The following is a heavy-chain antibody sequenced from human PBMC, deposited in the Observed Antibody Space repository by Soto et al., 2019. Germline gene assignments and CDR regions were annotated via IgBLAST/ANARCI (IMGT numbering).Heavy chain of an antibody. CDR1: GFTFSSYA. J-gene: IGHJ3*02. CDR2: ISRNGGST. V-gene: IGHV3-64*01. CDR3: ARGPEGHAFDI. Sequence: EVQLVESGGGLVQPGGSLRLSCAASGFTFSSYAMHWVRQAPGKGLEYVSTISRNGGSTYYANSVKGRFTISRDNSKNTLFLQMGSLRAEDMAVYYCARGPEGHAFDIWGQGTMVTVSS.